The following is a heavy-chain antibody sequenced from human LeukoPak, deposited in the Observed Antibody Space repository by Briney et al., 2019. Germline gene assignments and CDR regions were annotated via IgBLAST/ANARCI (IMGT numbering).Heavy chain of an antibody. CDR1: GFTFSSYA. Sequence: GGSLRLSCAASGFTFSSYAMSWVRQAPGKGLEWVSAISGSGGSTYYADSVKGRFTISRDNSKNTLYLQMNSLRAEDTAVYYCAKEQQVDTAMVTAFDIWGQGTMVTVSS. V-gene: IGHV3-23*01. J-gene: IGHJ3*02. D-gene: IGHD5-18*01. CDR2: ISGSGGST. CDR3: AKEQQVDTAMVTAFDI.